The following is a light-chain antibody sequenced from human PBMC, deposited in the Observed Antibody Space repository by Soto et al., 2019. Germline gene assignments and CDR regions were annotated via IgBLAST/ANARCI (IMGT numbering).Light chain of an antibody. J-gene: IGKJ3*01. CDR2: GAT. CDR3: PQYGVSPQS. CDR1: QSISGSY. Sequence: IVVTQSQCTLSLSPGERVTLSCWASQSISGSYLAWYQQERGQAPRLLVYGATTRATGIPDRFSGSGSGSDFTLIISRLEPEDFAVYFCPQYGVSPQSFGPRTKVDIK. V-gene: IGKV3-20*01.